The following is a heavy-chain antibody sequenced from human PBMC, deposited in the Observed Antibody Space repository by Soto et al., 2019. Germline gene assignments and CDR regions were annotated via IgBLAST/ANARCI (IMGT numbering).Heavy chain of an antibody. J-gene: IGHJ4*02. Sequence: QVQLVQSGAEVKKPGSSVKVSCKASGGTFSSYAISWVRQAPGRGLEWMGGIIPIFGTANYAQKFQGRATMTADESTSTAYMELSSLRSEDTAVYYCARDEAAAGTCYYWGQGTLVTVSS. CDR3: ARDEAAAGTCYY. CDR2: IIPIFGTA. CDR1: GGTFSSYA. V-gene: IGHV1-69*01. D-gene: IGHD6-13*01.